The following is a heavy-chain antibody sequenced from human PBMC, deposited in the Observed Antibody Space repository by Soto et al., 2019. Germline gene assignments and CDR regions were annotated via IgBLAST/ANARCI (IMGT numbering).Heavy chain of an antibody. V-gene: IGHV1-69*01. CDR2: IIPIFGTA. CDR3: AREGGYCSGGSCYSGRGPSWFDP. D-gene: IGHD2-15*01. J-gene: IGHJ5*02. Sequence: QVQLVQSGAEVKKPGSSVKVSCKASGGTFSSYAISWVRQAPGQGLEWMGGIIPIFGTANYAQKFQGRVPSTADESTSTASMGLSSLRSEGTAVYYCAREGGYCSGGSCYSGRGPSWFDPWGQGTLVTVSS. CDR1: GGTFSSYA.